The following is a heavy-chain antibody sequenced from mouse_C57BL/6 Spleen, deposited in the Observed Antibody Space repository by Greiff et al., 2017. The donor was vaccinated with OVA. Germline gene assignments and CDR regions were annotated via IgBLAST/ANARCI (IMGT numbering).Heavy chain of an antibody. J-gene: IGHJ2*01. CDR2: IDPETGGT. Sequence: VQVVESGAELVRPGASVTLSCKASGYTFTDYEMHWVKQTPVHGLEWIGAIDPETGGTAYNQKFKGKAILTADKSSSTAYMELRSLTSEDSAVYYCTRRWDYFDYWGQGTTLTVSS. CDR1: GYTFTDYE. CDR3: TRRWDYFDY. V-gene: IGHV1-15*01. D-gene: IGHD1-1*02.